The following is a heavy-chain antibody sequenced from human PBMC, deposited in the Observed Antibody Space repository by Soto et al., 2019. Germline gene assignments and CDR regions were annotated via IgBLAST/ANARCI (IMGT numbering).Heavy chain of an antibody. V-gene: IGHV4-34*01. J-gene: IGHJ4*02. CDR1: GGSFSGYY. CDR3: ARGPRGICSSTSCYSVAVAGEFDY. D-gene: IGHD2-2*01. CDR2: INHSGST. Sequence: QVQLQQWGAGRLKPSETLSLTCAVYGGSFSGYYWSWIRQPPGKGLEWIGEINHSGSTNYNPSLKSRVTLSVDTSKNQFSLKLSSVTAADTAVYYCARGPRGICSSTSCYSVAVAGEFDYWGQGTLVTVSS.